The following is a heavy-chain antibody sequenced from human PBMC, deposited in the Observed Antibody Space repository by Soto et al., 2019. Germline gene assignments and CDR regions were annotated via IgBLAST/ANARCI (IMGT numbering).Heavy chain of an antibody. V-gene: IGHV4-39*01. CDR3: ARSLIWGLDYYGMDV. Sequence: SETLSLTCTVSGGSVNSNTYSWGWIRQSPGKGLEWIGTIYSRENTYYNPSLKSRVTISVDTSKNQFSLKLRSVTAADTAVYYCARSLIWGLDYYGMDVWGQGTTVTVSS. J-gene: IGHJ6*02. D-gene: IGHD3-16*01. CDR2: IYSRENT. CDR1: GGSVNSNTYS.